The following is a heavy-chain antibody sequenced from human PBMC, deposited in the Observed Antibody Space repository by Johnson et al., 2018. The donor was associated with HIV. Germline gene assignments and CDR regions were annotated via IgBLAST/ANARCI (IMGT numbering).Heavy chain of an antibody. CDR1: GFTYDDYA. CDR2: ISWDGNRN. J-gene: IGHJ3*02. CDR3: ARVGGSWMLDAFDI. Sequence: VQLVESGGAVVQPGGSLRLSCAASGFTYDDYAIHWVRQAPGKGLEWVSLISWDGNRNYYADSIKGRFTISRNNSENSLYLQMNSLRAGDSAVYYCARVGGSWMLDAFDIWGQGTVVTVSS. D-gene: IGHD3-10*01. V-gene: IGHV3-43D*03.